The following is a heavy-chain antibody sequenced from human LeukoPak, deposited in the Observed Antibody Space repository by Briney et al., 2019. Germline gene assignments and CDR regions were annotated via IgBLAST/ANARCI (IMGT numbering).Heavy chain of an antibody. CDR3: ASSPHSSGSYPNGVDY. J-gene: IGHJ4*02. D-gene: IGHD3-22*01. V-gene: IGHV4-4*02. CDR1: GGSISSSNW. CDR2: IYHSGST. Sequence: KPSGTLSLTCAVSGGSISSSNWWSWVRQPPGKGLEWIGEIYHSGSTNYNPSLKSRVTISVDKSKNQFSLKLSSVTAADTAVYYCASSPHSSGSYPNGVDYWGQGTLVTVSS.